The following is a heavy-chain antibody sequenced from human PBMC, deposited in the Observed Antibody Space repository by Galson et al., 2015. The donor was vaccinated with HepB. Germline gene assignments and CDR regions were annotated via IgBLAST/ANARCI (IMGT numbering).Heavy chain of an antibody. V-gene: IGHV3-23*01. D-gene: IGHD2-21*01. J-gene: IGHJ4*02. CDR2: ISGTGSVT. CDR1: GFTFNSNA. Sequence: SLRLSCAASGFTFNSNAMTWVRQAPGKGLEWVSSISGTGSVTYYADSVKGRFTISRDNSKNTLSLQMSGLRDEDTAIYYCAKAVVVNSYCDYWGQGTRVTVSP. CDR3: AKAVVVNSYCDY.